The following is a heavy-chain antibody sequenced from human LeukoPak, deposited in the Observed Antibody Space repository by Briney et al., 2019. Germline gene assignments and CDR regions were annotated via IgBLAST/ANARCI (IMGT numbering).Heavy chain of an antibody. CDR1: GYTFTTYW. CDR3: ARLGGDTYYFGSASYPNWYFDL. D-gene: IGHD3-10*01. V-gene: IGHV5-51*01. Sequence: GESLKISCQASGYTFTTYWIGWVRQMPGKGLECMGIIYPDDSDTTYSSSFQGQVTISAVKSFSTAYLQWSSLKASDTAIYYCARLGGDTYYFGSASYPNWYFDLWGRGTLVTASS. J-gene: IGHJ2*01. CDR2: IYPDDSDT.